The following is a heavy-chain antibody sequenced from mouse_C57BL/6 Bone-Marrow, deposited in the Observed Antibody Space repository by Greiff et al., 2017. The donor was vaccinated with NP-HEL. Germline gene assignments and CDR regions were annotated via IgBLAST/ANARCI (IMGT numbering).Heavy chain of an antibody. D-gene: IGHD1-1*01. CDR2: ISDGGSYT. J-gene: IGHJ3*01. CDR1: GFTFSSYA. Sequence: EVKLVESGGGLVKPGGSLKLSCAASGFTFSSYAMSWVRQTPEKRLEWVATISDGGSYTYYPDNVKGRFTISRDNATNNLYLQMSHLKSEDTAMYYCARDRYYYGSRGFAYWGQGTLVTVSA. CDR3: ARDRYYYGSRGFAY. V-gene: IGHV5-4*01.